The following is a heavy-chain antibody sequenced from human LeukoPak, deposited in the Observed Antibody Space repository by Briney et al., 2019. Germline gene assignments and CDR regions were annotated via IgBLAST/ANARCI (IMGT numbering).Heavy chain of an antibody. V-gene: IGHV3-21*04. Sequence: GGSLRLSCAASGFTFSSYSMDWVRQAPGKGREWVSCISSSSSYIYYADSVKGRFTISRDNAKNSLYLQMNSLRAEDTAVYYCARGGYCSSTSCPPVGWFDPWGQGTLVTVSS. CDR2: ISSSSSYI. CDR1: GFTFSSYS. D-gene: IGHD2-2*01. J-gene: IGHJ5*02. CDR3: ARGGYCSSTSCPPVGWFDP.